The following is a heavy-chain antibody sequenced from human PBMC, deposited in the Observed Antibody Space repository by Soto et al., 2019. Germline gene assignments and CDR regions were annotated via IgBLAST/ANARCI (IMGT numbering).Heavy chain of an antibody. CDR3: ARASAITIFGVVIISPSMDV. J-gene: IGHJ6*02. CDR2: ISSSSSYI. CDR1: GFTFSSYS. V-gene: IGHV3-21*01. Sequence: PGGSLRLSCAASGFTFSSYSMNWVRQAPGKGLEWVSSISSSSSYIYYADSVKGRFTISRDNAKNSLYLQMNSLRAEDTAVYYCARASAITIFGVVIISPSMDVWGQGTTVTVSS. D-gene: IGHD3-3*01.